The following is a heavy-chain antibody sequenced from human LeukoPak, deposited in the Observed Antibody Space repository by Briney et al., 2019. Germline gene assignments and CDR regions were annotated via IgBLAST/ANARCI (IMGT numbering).Heavy chain of an antibody. CDR2: ISGYNGNT. CDR3: ARVMMVRGVIITWGNWFDP. D-gene: IGHD3-10*01. V-gene: IGHV1-18*01. J-gene: IGHJ5*02. CDR1: GYTFTSYG. Sequence: ASVKVSCKASGYTFTSYGISWVRQAPGQGLEWMGWISGYNGNTNYAQKVQGRVTMTTDTSTSTAYMELRSLRSDDTAVYYCARVMMVRGVIITWGNWFDPWGQGTLVTVSS.